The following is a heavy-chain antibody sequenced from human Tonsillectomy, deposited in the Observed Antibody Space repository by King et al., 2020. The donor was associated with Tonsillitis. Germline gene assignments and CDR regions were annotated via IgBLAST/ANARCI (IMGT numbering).Heavy chain of an antibody. CDR2: ISSSGSTI. V-gene: IGHV3-11*01. J-gene: IGHJ3*02. CDR1: GFTFSDYY. CDR3: ARGSLLRFLEWLFAHDAFDI. D-gene: IGHD3-3*01. Sequence: VQLVESGGGLVKPGGSLRLSCAASGFTFSDYYMSWIRQAPGKGLEWVPYISSSGSTIYYADSVKGRFTISRDNAKNSLYLQMNSLRAEDTAVYYCARGSLLRFLEWLFAHDAFDIWGQGTMVTVSS.